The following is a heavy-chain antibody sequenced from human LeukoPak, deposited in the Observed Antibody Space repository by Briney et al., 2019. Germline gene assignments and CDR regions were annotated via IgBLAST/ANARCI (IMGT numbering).Heavy chain of an antibody. D-gene: IGHD2-21*02. CDR2: IYYSGST. CDR1: GGSISSHY. V-gene: IGHV4-59*11. J-gene: IGHJ6*03. Sequence: SETLSLTCTVSGGSISSHYWSWIRQPPGKGLEWIGYIYYSGSTNYNPSLKSRVTISVDTSKNQFSLKLTSVAAADTAVYYCARAGGDPHYYYYYYMDVWGKGTSVTVSS. CDR3: ARAGGDPHYYYYYYMDV.